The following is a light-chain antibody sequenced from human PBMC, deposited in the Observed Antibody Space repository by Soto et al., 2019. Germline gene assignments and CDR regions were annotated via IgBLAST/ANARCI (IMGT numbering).Light chain of an antibody. J-gene: IGKJ4*01. Sequence: DFQMTQSPSSLSASMGDRVTVTCRASHDIGKSLAWYQQRPGKSPTLLIYGTSTLQSGVPPRFSGSGSGRDFTLANSTLRPEDIATYYCQNYNSAPFIFGGGTKVEVK. CDR1: HDIGKS. CDR3: QNYNSAPFI. CDR2: GTS. V-gene: IGKV1-27*01.